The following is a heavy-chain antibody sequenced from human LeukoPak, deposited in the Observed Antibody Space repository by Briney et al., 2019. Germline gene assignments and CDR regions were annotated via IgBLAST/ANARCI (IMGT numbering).Heavy chain of an antibody. CDR2: ISGGGGDTT. Sequence: GGALRLSCVVPGFTFSSCAMSWVRAAPGGGLEWVSAISGGGGDTTYYAESVKGRFTISGDNSKNTVYLQMHSLRAEDTAIYFCAKGRAGGWNGGDRWGQGTLVTVSS. CDR3: AKGRAGGWNGGDR. D-gene: IGHD1-1*01. CDR1: GFTFSSCA. V-gene: IGHV3-23*01. J-gene: IGHJ5*02.